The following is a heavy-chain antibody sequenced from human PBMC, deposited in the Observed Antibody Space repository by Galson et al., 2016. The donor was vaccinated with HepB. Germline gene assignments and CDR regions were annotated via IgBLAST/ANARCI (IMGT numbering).Heavy chain of an antibody. CDR2: ISGSGGHT. D-gene: IGHD2-2*01. Sequence: SLRLSCAASGFSFSTYAMSWVRQAPGKGLEWVSGISGSGGHTYYADSVKGRFTISRDNAKNTLYLQMNSLRVEDTAVYYCAKGALDCSRTTCYPIDYWGQGTLVTVSS. V-gene: IGHV3-23*01. CDR1: GFSFSTYA. J-gene: IGHJ4*02. CDR3: AKGALDCSRTTCYPIDY.